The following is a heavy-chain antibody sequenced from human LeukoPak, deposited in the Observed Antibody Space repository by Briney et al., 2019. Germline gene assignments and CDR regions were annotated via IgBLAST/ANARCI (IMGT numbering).Heavy chain of an antibody. CDR3: ARNYGSGSYYTIRCRFDP. CDR1: GGSISSYY. D-gene: IGHD3-10*01. J-gene: IGHJ5*02. V-gene: IGHV4-34*01. CDR2: INHSGST. Sequence: KPSETLSLTCTVSGGSISSYYWSWIRQPPGKGLEWIGEINHSGSTNYNPSLKSRVTISVDTSKNQFSLKLSSVTAADTAVYYCARNYGSGSYYTIRCRFDPWGQGTLVTVSS.